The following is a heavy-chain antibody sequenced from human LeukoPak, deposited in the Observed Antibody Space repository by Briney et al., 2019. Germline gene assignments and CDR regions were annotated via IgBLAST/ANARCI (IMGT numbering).Heavy chain of an antibody. J-gene: IGHJ2*01. CDR2: IYHSGST. CDR1: GGSISSGGYY. D-gene: IGHD1-7*01. CDR3: ARNTELLTSRNWYFDL. Sequence: SETLSLTCTVSGGSISSGGYYWSWIRQPPGKGLEWIGYIYHSGSTYYNPSLKSRVTISVDRSKNQFSLKLSSVTAADTAVYYCARNTELLTSRNWYFDLWGRGTLVTVSS. V-gene: IGHV4-30-2*01.